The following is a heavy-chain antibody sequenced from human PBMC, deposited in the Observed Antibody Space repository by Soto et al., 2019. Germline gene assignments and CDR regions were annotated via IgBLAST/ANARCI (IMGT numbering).Heavy chain of an antibody. CDR2: ISYDGSNK. V-gene: IGHV3-30*18. J-gene: IGHJ5*02. Sequence: QVQLMESGGGVVQPGRSLRLSCAASGFTFSSYGMHWVRQAPGKGLEWVAVISYDGSNKYYADSVKGRFTISRDNSKNTLYLQMNSLRAEDTAVYYCAKDCPWFDPWGQGTLVTVSS. CDR3: AKDCPWFDP. CDR1: GFTFSSYG.